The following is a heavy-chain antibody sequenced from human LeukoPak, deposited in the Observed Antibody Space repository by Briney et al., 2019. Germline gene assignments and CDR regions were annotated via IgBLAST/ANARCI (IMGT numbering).Heavy chain of an antibody. D-gene: IGHD3-3*01. CDR1: GFTFSDSA. V-gene: IGHV3-23*01. J-gene: IGHJ5*02. CDR2: ISNTGGRT. Sequence: PGGSLRLSCAASGFTFSDSAVSWVRHSPGEGLKWVSSISNTGGRTYYADSVKGRFTITRDNSRNTVDPQMNSLRAGDTAKYYCAKGGQDFDFWRFDLWGQGILVIVSS. CDR3: AKGGQDFDFWRFDL.